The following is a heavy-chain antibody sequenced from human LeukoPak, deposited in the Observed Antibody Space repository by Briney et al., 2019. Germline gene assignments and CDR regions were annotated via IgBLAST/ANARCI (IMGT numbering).Heavy chain of an antibody. D-gene: IGHD1-1*01. CDR2: INHSGST. CDR3: ARGRKLPAIDFDY. V-gene: IGHV4-34*01. CDR1: GGFFSSYY. J-gene: IGHJ4*02. Sequence: SQTLSLTCAVYGGFFSSYYWSWIRQLPGKGLEWIGEINHSGSTDYNPSLKSRVTISVDTPKNQFTLKLSSLTAPDTAVYYCARGRKLPAIDFDYWGQGTLVTVSS.